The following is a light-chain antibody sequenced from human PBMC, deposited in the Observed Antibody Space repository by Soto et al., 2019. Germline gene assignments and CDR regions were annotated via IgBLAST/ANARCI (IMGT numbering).Light chain of an antibody. J-gene: IGKJ5*01. CDR3: LQRSNGIT. CDR2: DAS. CDR1: QGVSSY. Sequence: EIVLTQSPATLSLSPGERATLSCRASQGVSSYLAWYQQKPGQAPRLLIYDASNRATGIPARFSGSGPGTDFTLTISSLEPEDFAVYYCLQRSNGITFGQGTRLEIK. V-gene: IGKV3D-11*01.